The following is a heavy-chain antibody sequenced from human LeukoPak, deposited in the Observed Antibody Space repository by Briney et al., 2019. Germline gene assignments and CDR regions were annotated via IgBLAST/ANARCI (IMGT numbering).Heavy chain of an antibody. CDR1: GFTFDDYA. J-gene: IGHJ4*02. CDR2: ISWNSGSI. CDR3: AKEGFYCSGGSCYYGNY. Sequence: GRSLRLSCAASGFTFDDYAMHWVRQAPGKGLEWVSGISWNSGSIGYADSVKGRFTISRDKAKNSLYLQMNSLRAEDTALYYCAKEGFYCSGGSCYYGNYWGQGTLVTVSS. V-gene: IGHV3-9*01. D-gene: IGHD2-15*01.